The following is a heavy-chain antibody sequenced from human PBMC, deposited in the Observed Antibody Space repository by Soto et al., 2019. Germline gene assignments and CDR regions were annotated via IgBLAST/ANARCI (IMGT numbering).Heavy chain of an antibody. CDR1: GCSVSSGPYH. Sequence: SETLSLTCTVSGCSVSSGPYHWNWVRQPPGKGLEWIGHISYSGTANYNPSLRGRVIMATDTSMNQFSLRLTSVTAADTAVYYCMRSHGAYWGQGALVTVS. J-gene: IGHJ4*02. D-gene: IGHD2-8*01. CDR2: ISYSGTA. V-gene: IGHV4-61*01. CDR3: MRSHGAY.